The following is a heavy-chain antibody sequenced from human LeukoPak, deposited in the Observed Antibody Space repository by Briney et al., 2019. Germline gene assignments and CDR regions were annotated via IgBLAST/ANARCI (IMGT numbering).Heavy chain of an antibody. CDR2: VYYSGST. D-gene: IGHD3-10*01. Sequence: SGTLSLTCTVSGGSISSSSYFWDWIRQPSGQGLEWIGSVYYSGSTYYNPSLNSRVTISVDTSKNQFSLKLSSVTAADTAVYYCARRSGSGSVLTLDYWGQGTLVTVSS. J-gene: IGHJ4*02. V-gene: IGHV4-39*01. CDR3: ARRSGSGSVLTLDY. CDR1: GGSISSSSYF.